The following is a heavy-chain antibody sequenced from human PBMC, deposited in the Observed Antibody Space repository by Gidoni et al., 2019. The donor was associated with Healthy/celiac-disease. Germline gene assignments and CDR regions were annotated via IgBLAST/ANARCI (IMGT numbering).Heavy chain of an antibody. J-gene: IGHJ4*02. CDR2: IYPGDSDT. V-gene: IGHV5-51*01. Sequence: EVQLVQSGAEVKKPGESLKISCKGSGYRFTSYWIGWVRQMPGKGLEWMGIIYPGDSDTRYSPSFQGQVTISADKSISTAYLQWSSLKASDTAMYYCARHSLGWELLPRCDYWGQGTLVTVSS. CDR1: GYRFTSYW. CDR3: ARHSLGWELLPRCDY. D-gene: IGHD1-26*01.